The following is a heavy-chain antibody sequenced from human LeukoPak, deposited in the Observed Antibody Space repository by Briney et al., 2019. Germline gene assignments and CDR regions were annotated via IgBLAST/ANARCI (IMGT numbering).Heavy chain of an antibody. Sequence: GGSLRLSCAASGFTFSSYSMNWVRQAPGKGLEWVSYISSSSSTIYYADSVKGRFTISRDNAKNTVYLQMNSLRAEDTAVYYCARGAYHSYYMDVWGKGTPVTVSS. V-gene: IGHV3-48*04. CDR2: ISSSSSTI. J-gene: IGHJ6*03. CDR1: GFTFSSYS. CDR3: ARGAYHSYYMDV.